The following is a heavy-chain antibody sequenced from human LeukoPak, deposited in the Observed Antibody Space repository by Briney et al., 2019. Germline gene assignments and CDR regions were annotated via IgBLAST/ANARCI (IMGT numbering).Heavy chain of an antibody. CDR2: ISTNKGNT. CDR1: GYTFTDYG. V-gene: IGHV1-18*01. J-gene: IGHJ4*02. Sequence: ASVKVSCKASGYTFTDYGISWVRQAPGQGLEWMGWISTNKGNTNYAQKVQGRVTMTTDTSTRTAYMELKSLRSDDTAVFFCARDSVLPGSPGHWGQGTLVTVSS. D-gene: IGHD2-8*02. CDR3: ARDSVLPGSPGH.